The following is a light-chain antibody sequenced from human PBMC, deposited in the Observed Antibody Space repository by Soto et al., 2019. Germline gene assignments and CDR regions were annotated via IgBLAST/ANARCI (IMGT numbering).Light chain of an antibody. CDR1: QRLSTY. Sequence: DIVLTQSPATLSLSPGERATLSCRASQRLSTYLAWYQQQPGQAPRLLIYDTSKRATGVPTRFSGSGSGTDFTLTISSLEPEDFALYYCQQRSTWPPGYTFGQGTKLDIK. J-gene: IGKJ2*01. CDR2: DTS. V-gene: IGKV3-11*01. CDR3: QQRSTWPPGYT.